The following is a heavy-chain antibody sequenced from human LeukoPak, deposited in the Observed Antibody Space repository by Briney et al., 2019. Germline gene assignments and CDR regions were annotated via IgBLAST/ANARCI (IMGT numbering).Heavy chain of an antibody. J-gene: IGHJ6*03. D-gene: IGHD1-26*01. CDR1: GGSFSGYY. Sequence: KTSETLSLTCAVYGGSFSGYYWGWIRQPPGKGLEWIGQINQSGSTNYNPSLKSRVTISVDTSKNQFSLKLSSVTAADTAVYYCASGAYSYYYMDVWGKGTTVTISS. CDR2: INQSGST. V-gene: IGHV4-34*01. CDR3: ASGAYSYYYMDV.